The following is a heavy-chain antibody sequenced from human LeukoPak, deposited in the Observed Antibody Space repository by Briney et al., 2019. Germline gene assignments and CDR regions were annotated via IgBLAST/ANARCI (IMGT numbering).Heavy chain of an antibody. CDR2: ISPSDSHI. CDR3: ASTKTNCGGDCYDY. Sequence: GESLKISCKGSGYSLTNYWIAWVRQMPGKGLEWMGIISPSDSHIRYSPSFQGQVTISADKSINTAYLHWSSLKASDTAMYYCASTKTNCGGDCYDYWGQGTLVTVSS. V-gene: IGHV5-51*01. D-gene: IGHD2-21*01. J-gene: IGHJ4*02. CDR1: GYSLTNYW.